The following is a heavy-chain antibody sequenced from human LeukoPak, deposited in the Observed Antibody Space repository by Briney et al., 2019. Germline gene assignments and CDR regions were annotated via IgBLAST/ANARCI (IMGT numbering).Heavy chain of an antibody. CDR2: ISGSADST. CDR3: AKGGQGYCSSTSCLYYFDY. CDR1: GFTFSSYA. Sequence: GGSLRLSCAASGFTFSSYAMNWVRQAPGKGLEWVSTISGSADSTYYADSVKGRFTISRDSSKNTLYLQMNSLRAEDTAVYYCAKGGQGYCSSTSCLYYFDYWGQGTLVTVSS. D-gene: IGHD2-2*01. V-gene: IGHV3-23*01. J-gene: IGHJ4*02.